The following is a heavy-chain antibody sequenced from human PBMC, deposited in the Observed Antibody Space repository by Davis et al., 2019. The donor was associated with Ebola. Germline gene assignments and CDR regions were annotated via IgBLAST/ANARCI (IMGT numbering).Heavy chain of an antibody. V-gene: IGHV4-4*08. Sequence: PGGSLRLSCTVSGGSISSHYWNWIRQPPGKGLEWIGYVYGSGDTNYNPSLKSRVTMSVDTSKRQFSLILSSGTAADTAVYYCARRVEMTLGGSYNWFDSWGQGTLVTVSS. CDR1: GGSISSHY. CDR3: ARRVEMTLGGSYNWFDS. J-gene: IGHJ5*01. D-gene: IGHD1-26*01. CDR2: VYGSGDT.